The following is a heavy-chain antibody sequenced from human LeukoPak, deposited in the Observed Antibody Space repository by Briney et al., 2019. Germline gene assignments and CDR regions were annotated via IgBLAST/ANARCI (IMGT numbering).Heavy chain of an antibody. CDR3: AKDREGYSYGYSGMDV. Sequence: GGSLRLSCAASGFTFSSYAMTWVRQAPGRGLEWVSVVCESGGSTYYADSVKGRFTISRDNSKNTLYLQMNSLRAEDTAVYYCAKDREGYSYGYSGMDVWGKGPTVTVSS. CDR1: GFTFSSYA. D-gene: IGHD5-18*01. V-gene: IGHV3-23*01. CDR2: VCESGGST. J-gene: IGHJ6*04.